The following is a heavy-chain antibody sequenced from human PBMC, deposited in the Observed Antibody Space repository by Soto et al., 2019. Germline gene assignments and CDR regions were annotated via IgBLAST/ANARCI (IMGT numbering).Heavy chain of an antibody. J-gene: IGHJ5*02. Sequence: PWETLSLTCTVSGGSISSYYWSWIRQPPGKGLEWIGYIYYSGSTNYNPSLKSRVTISVDTSKNQFSLKLSSVTAADTAVYYCARGLGGIAVAGTGSWFDPWGQGTLVTVSS. CDR2: IYYSGST. V-gene: IGHV4-59*01. CDR1: GGSISSYY. D-gene: IGHD6-19*01. CDR3: ARGLGGIAVAGTGSWFDP.